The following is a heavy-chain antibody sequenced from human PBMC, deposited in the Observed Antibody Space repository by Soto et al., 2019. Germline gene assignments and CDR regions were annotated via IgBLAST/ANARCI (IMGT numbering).Heavy chain of an antibody. D-gene: IGHD2-15*01. CDR2: IKQDGSEK. J-gene: IGHJ4*02. CDR3: ASRYLEHCFSGSCSAPYDY. CDR1: GFTFSSFW. V-gene: IGHV3-7*05. Sequence: EVQLVESEGGLVQPGGSLRLSCAASGFTFSSFWMSWVRQAPGKGLEWVANIKQDGSEKHYVDSVKGRFTISRDNAKNSLYLQMNRLRAEDTAVYYCASRYLEHCFSGSCSAPYDYWGQGALVSVSS.